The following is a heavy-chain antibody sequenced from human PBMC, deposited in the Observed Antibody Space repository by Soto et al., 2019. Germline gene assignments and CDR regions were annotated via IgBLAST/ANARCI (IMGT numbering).Heavy chain of an antibody. CDR2: IYPSNSET. CDR1: GGTFARYW. Sequence: GESLTITGTASGGTFARYWIGGVRQMPGKGLEWMGIIYPSNSETRFSPSFQGQVTLSADKSIFTAYLQWSSLKASDTAMYYCARQGYHYDTYSFGYWGQGTLVT. CDR3: ARQGYHYDTYSFGY. J-gene: IGHJ4*02. V-gene: IGHV5-51*01. D-gene: IGHD3-22*01.